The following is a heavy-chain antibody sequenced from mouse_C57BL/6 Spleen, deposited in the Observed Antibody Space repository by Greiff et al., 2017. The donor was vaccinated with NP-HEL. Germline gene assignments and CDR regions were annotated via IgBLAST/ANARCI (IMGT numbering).Heavy chain of an antibody. V-gene: IGHV1-52*01. CDR2: IDPSDSET. CDR1: GYTFTSYW. D-gene: IGHD2-4*01. J-gene: IGHJ2*01. Sequence: QVQLQQPGAELVRPGSSVKLSCKASGYTFTSYWMHWVKQRPIQGLEWIGNIDPSDSETHYNQKFKDKATLTVDKSSSTAYMQLSSLTSEDSAVYYCARSGIYYDYDGGSFDYWGQGTTLTVSS. CDR3: ARSGIYYDYDGGSFDY.